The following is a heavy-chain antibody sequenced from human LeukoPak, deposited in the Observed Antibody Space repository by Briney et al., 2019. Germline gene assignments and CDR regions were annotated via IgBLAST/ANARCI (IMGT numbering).Heavy chain of an antibody. Sequence: ASVRVSCKASGYTFTDYYIHWVRQAPGQGLEWMGRINPDRGGTDYAEKFQGRVTMTRDTSINTAYMEVTWLRSDDTAVYYCARYRDDYNNWLGSDYWGQGTLVTVSS. CDR3: ARYRDDYNNWLGSDY. V-gene: IGHV1-2*06. J-gene: IGHJ4*02. CDR2: INPDRGGT. CDR1: GYTFTDYY. D-gene: IGHD5-24*01.